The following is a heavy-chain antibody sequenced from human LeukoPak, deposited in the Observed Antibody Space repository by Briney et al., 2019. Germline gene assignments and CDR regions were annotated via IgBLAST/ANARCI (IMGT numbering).Heavy chain of an antibody. CDR3: AKEAVNYYDSSGYFDDAFDI. CDR1: GFTFSSYG. J-gene: IGHJ3*02. D-gene: IGHD3-22*01. CDR2: ISYDESNK. V-gene: IGHV3-30*18. Sequence: PGGSVRLSCAASGFTFSSYGMHWVRQAPGKGLEWVAVISYDESNKYYADSVKGRFTISRDNSKNTLYLQMNSLRAEDTAVYYCAKEAVNYYDSSGYFDDAFDIWGQGTLATLSS.